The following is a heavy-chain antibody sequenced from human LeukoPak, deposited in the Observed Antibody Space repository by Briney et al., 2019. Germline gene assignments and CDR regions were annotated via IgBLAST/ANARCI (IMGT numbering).Heavy chain of an antibody. CDR1: GFAFDKYA. D-gene: IGHD3-3*01. V-gene: IGHV3-23*01. J-gene: IGHJ6*02. Sequence: PGGSLRLSCSAFGFAFDKYAMNWVRQAPEKGLEWVSTIDSDSARTYYADSVNGRFTISRDNAKNSLYLQLNGLRAEDTAVYYCATALTAWGIDYDFWSGSPMDVWGQGTTVTVSS. CDR3: ATALTAWGIDYDFWSGSPMDV. CDR2: IDSDSART.